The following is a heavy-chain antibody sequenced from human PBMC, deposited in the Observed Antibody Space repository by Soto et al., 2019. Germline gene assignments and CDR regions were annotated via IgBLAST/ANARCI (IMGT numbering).Heavy chain of an antibody. J-gene: IGHJ4*02. CDR1: GYTFSSYD. D-gene: IGHD6-19*01. CDR2: LNPNSGDR. V-gene: IGHV1-8*01. CDR3: ATSGGGWYLY. Sequence: QVQLVQSGAEVKKPGASVKVSCKASGYTFSSYDINWVRQATGQGLEWMGWLNPNSGDRGDAQKFQGRVTLTRNTSINTAYIELSSLTSDDTAVYYCATSGGGWYLYWGQGTLVTVSS.